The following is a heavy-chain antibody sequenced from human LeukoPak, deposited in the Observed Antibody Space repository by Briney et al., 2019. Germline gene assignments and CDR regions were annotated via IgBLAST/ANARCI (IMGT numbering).Heavy chain of an antibody. Sequence: ASVKVSCKASGYTFTGYYMHWVRQAPGQGLEWMGWINPNSGGTNYAQKFQGRVTMTRDTSISTAYMELSRLRSDDTAVYYCARVVPAADGMDVWGQGTTVTVSS. CDR2: INPNSGGT. V-gene: IGHV1-2*02. J-gene: IGHJ6*02. D-gene: IGHD2-2*01. CDR1: GYTFTGYY. CDR3: ARVVPAADGMDV.